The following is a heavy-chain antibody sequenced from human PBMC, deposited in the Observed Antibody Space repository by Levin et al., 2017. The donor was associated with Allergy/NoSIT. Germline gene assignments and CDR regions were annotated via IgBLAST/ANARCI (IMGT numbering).Heavy chain of an antibody. D-gene: IGHD2-15*01. CDR2: INHSGST. Sequence: SQTLSLTCAVYGGSFSGYYWSWIRQPPGKGLEWIGEINHSGSTNYNPSLKSRVTISVDTSKNQFSLKLSSVTAADTAVYYCARARYCSGGSCYFDYWGQGTLVTVSS. CDR3: ARARYCSGGSCYFDY. V-gene: IGHV4-34*01. J-gene: IGHJ4*02. CDR1: GGSFSGYY.